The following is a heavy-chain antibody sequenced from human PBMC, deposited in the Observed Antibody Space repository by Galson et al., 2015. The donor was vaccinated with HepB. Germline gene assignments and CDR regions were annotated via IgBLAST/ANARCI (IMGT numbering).Heavy chain of an antibody. V-gene: IGHV1-2*06. D-gene: IGHD1-26*01. Sequence: SVKVSCKASGYTFTDFYIHWVRQAPGQGLEWMGRIDPYSGDTNYAQKFQGRVTMTRDTSINTAYIDLTRLRSGDTAVYYCAREGGSHSRPFDYWGQGTLVSVSS. CDR3: AREGGSHSRPFDY. CDR2: IDPYSGDT. CDR1: GYTFTDFY. J-gene: IGHJ4*02.